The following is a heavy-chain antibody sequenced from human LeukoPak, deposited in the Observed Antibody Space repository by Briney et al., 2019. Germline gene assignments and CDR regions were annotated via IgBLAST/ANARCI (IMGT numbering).Heavy chain of an antibody. CDR1: GFTFGDYA. V-gene: IGHV3-49*04. Sequence: GGSLRLSCTTSGFTFGDYAMSWVRQAPGKGLEWVGFIRSKTYGGTIGDAASVKGRFSISRDDSKGIAYLQMNSLKTEDTAVYYCTRDHEDYGSPSFDFWGQGTLVTVSS. CDR2: IRSKTYGGTI. D-gene: IGHD4/OR15-4a*01. CDR3: TRDHEDYGSPSFDF. J-gene: IGHJ4*02.